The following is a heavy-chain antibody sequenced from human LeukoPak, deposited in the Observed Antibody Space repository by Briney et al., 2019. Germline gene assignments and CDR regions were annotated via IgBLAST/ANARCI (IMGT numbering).Heavy chain of an antibody. CDR3: ARDSADFWSYYYDF. CDR2: IKQDGSER. CDR1: GFTFSGYW. D-gene: IGHD3-3*01. J-gene: IGHJ4*02. V-gene: IGHV3-7*05. Sequence: GGSLRLSCAASGFTFSGYWMTWVRQAPGKGLEWVANIKQDGSERNYVDSVKGRFTVSRDNAKNSLYLQMNTLRAEDTAVYYCARDSADFWSYYYDFWGQGTLVTVFS.